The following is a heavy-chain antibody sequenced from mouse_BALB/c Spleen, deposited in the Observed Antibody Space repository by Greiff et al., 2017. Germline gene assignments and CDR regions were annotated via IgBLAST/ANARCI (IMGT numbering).Heavy chain of an antibody. CDR3: ARYIVLYGNYSYYYAMDY. CDR1: GDSITSGY. V-gene: IGHV3-8*02. Sequence: VKLMESGPSLVKPSQTLSLTCSVTGDSITSGYWNWIRKFPGNKLEYMGYISYSGSTYYNPSLKSRISITRDTSKNQYYLQLNSVTTEDTATYYCARYIVLYGNYSYYYAMDYWGQGTSVTVSS. CDR2: ISYSGST. D-gene: IGHD2-1*01. J-gene: IGHJ4*01.